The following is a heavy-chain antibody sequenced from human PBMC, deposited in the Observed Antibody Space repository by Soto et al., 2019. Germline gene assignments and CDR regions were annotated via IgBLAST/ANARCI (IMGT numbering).Heavy chain of an antibody. V-gene: IGHV3-30*18. CDR1: GFTFSSRG. J-gene: IGHJ6*02. D-gene: IGHD6-13*01. Sequence: PGGSLRLSCAASGFTFSSRGMHWVRQAPGKGLEWVAFISYDGTNKYYVDSVKGRFTISRVNSKNTLFLQMSSLRTDDTAVYYCAKDFVPLGGYSSSWYDYYYGLDVWGQGTTVTVSS. CDR2: ISYDGTNK. CDR3: AKDFVPLGGYSSSWYDYYYGLDV.